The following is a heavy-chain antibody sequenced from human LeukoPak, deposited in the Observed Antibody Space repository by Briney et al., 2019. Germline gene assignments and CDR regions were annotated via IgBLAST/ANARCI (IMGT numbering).Heavy chain of an antibody. CDR2: IYYSGGT. D-gene: IGHD6-19*01. Sequence: SQTLSLTCTVSGGSISSGDYYWSWIRQPPGKGLEWIGYIYYSGGTYYNPSLKSRVTISVDTSKNQFSLKLSSVTAADTAVYYCARDQYSSGYDAFDTWGQGTMVTVSS. CDR1: GGSISSGDYY. V-gene: IGHV4-30-4*08. CDR3: ARDQYSSGYDAFDT. J-gene: IGHJ3*02.